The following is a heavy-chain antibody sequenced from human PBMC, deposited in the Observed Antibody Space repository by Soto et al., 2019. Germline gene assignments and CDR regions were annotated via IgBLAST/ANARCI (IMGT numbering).Heavy chain of an antibody. CDR2: VYSTEIT. Sequence: SETLSLTCTVSGDSISSYFWSWIRQPPGKGLEWIGYVYSTEITNYNPSLKSRVAMSIDTSKNQFSLKVRSVTAADTAVYYCARGSEAWFDPWGQGTLVTVSS. CDR3: ARGSEAWFDP. V-gene: IGHV4-59*01. J-gene: IGHJ5*02. CDR1: GDSISSYF.